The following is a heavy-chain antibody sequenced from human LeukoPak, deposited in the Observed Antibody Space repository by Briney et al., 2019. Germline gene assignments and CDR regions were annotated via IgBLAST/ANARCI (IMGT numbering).Heavy chain of an antibody. V-gene: IGHV3-7*01. D-gene: IGHD3-3*01. J-gene: IGHJ6*03. Sequence: GGSLRPSCAASGFTFSSYWMSWVRQAPGKGLEWVANIKQDGSEKYYVDSVKGRFTISRDNAKNSLYLQMNSLRAEDTAVYYCARETTSYDFWSGYVERFDYYYYMDVWGKGTTVTVSS. CDR2: IKQDGSEK. CDR3: ARETTSYDFWSGYVERFDYYYYMDV. CDR1: GFTFSSYW.